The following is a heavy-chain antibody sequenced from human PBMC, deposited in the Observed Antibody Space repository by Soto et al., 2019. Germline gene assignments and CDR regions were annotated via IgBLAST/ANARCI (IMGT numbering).Heavy chain of an antibody. CDR2: IIPIFGTA. CDR1: GGTFSSYA. V-gene: IGHV1-69*13. J-gene: IGHJ4*02. Sequence: SVKVSCKASGGTFSSYAISWVRQAPGQGLEWMGGIIPIFGTANYAQKFQGRVMITADESTSTAYMELSSLRSEDTAVYYCARLGRGYSYGLIDYWGQGTLVTVSS. D-gene: IGHD5-18*01. CDR3: ARLGRGYSYGLIDY.